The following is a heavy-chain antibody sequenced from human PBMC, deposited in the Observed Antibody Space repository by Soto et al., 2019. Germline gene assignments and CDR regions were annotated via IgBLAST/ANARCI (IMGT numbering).Heavy chain of an antibody. V-gene: IGHV3-49*03. CDR3: TRDQPRDWWGYYYYMDV. CDR2: IRSKAYGGTT. CDR1: GFTFGDYA. D-gene: IGHD2-8*02. J-gene: IGHJ6*03. Sequence: GGSLRLSCTASGFTFGDYAMSWFRQAPGKGLEWVGFIRSKAYGGTTEYAASVKGRFTISRDDSKSIAYLQMNSLKTEDTAVYYCTRDQPRDWWGYYYYMDVWGKGTTVTVSS.